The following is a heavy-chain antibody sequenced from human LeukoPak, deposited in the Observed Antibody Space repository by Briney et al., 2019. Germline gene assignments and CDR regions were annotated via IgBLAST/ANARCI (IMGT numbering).Heavy chain of an antibody. CDR1: GFTFSSYG. Sequence: PGGSLRLSCAASGFTFSSYGMSWVRQAPGKGLEWVSAISGSGGSTYYADSVKGRFTISRDNSKNTLYLQMNSLRAEDTAVYYCARRRRHREVRGVIIGDYYYYYMDVWGKGTTVTISS. CDR3: ARRRRHREVRGVIIGDYYYYYMDV. D-gene: IGHD3-10*01. CDR2: ISGSGGST. V-gene: IGHV3-23*01. J-gene: IGHJ6*03.